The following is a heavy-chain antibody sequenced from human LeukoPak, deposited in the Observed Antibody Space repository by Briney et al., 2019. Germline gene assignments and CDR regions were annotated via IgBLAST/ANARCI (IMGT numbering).Heavy chain of an antibody. CDR1: GGSISTHY. D-gene: IGHD2-2*02. CDR2: IFYSGST. J-gene: IGHJ6*03. CDR3: ARGYCSSASCYIPSPYYMDV. V-gene: IGHV4-59*11. Sequence: NPSETLSLTCTVSGGSISTHYWGWIRQPPGKGLEWIADIFYSGSTNYNPSLKSRVTMSVDTSTHQFSLKLSSVTAADTAVYYCARGYCSSASCYIPSPYYMDVWGKGTTVTVSS.